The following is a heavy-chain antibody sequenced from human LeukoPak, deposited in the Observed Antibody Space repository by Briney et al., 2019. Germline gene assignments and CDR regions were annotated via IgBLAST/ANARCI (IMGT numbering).Heavy chain of an antibody. D-gene: IGHD4-17*01. J-gene: IGHJ4*02. CDR1: GFTFSSYG. CDR3: VYGATTFDY. Sequence: GGSLRPSCAASGFTFSSYGMHWVRQAPGKGLEWVAVISYDGSNKYYADSVKGRFTISRDNSKNTLYLQMNSLRAEDTAVYYCVYGATTFDYWGQGTLVTVSS. V-gene: IGHV3-30*03. CDR2: ISYDGSNK.